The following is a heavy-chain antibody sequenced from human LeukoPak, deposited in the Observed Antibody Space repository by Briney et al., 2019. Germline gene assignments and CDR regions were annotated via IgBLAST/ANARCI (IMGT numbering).Heavy chain of an antibody. CDR3: ARHESADGGGQGTLDY. CDR1: GGSISSSSYY. Sequence: PSETLSLTCTVSGGSISSSSYYWGWIRQPPGKGLEWIGSIYYSGSTYYNPSLKSRVTISVDTSKNQFSLKLSSVTAADTAVYYCARHESADGGGQGTLDYWGQGTLVTVSS. J-gene: IGHJ4*02. D-gene: IGHD2-2*01. V-gene: IGHV4-39*01. CDR2: IYYSGST.